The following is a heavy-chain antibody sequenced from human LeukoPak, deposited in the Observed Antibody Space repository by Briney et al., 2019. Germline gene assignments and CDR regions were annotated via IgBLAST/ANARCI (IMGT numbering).Heavy chain of an antibody. CDR2: INHSGST. CDR3: ARGGPRSSGYYTYYYYYMDV. V-gene: IGHV4-34*01. J-gene: IGHJ6*03. Sequence: SETLSLTCAVYGGSFSDYHWSWIRQPPGKGLEWIGEINHSGSTNYNSSLKSRVTISVDTSKNQFSLKLSSVTAADTAVYYCARGGPRSSGYYTYYYYYMDVWGKGTTVTVSS. D-gene: IGHD3-22*01. CDR1: GGSFSDYH.